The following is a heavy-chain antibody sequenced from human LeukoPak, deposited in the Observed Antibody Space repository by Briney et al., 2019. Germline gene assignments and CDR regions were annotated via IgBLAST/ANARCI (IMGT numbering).Heavy chain of an antibody. D-gene: IGHD3-9*01. V-gene: IGHV4-39*07. CDR1: GGSISSSSYY. CDR3: ARDYYDILTGPTGYYYYMDV. Sequence: SETLSLTCTVSGGSISSSSYYWGWIRQPPGKGLEWIGSIYYSGSTYYNPSLKSRVTISVDTSKNQFSLKLSSVTAADTAVYYCARDYYDILTGPTGYYYYMDVWGKGITVTVSS. J-gene: IGHJ6*03. CDR2: IYYSGST.